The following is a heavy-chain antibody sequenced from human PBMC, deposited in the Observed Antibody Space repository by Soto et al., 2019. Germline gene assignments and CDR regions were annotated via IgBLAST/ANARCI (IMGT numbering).Heavy chain of an antibody. CDR3: ARGHREDIVATIFERFGPYSI. CDR2: IYTSGST. J-gene: IGHJ4*02. D-gene: IGHD5-12*01. Sequence: PSETLSLTCTVSGGSISSYYWSWIRQPAGKGLEWIGRIYTSGSTNYNPSLKSRVTMSVDTSKNQFSLKLSSVTAADTAVYYCARGHREDIVATIFERFGPYSIWGQGTLVTV. V-gene: IGHV4-4*07. CDR1: GGSISSYY.